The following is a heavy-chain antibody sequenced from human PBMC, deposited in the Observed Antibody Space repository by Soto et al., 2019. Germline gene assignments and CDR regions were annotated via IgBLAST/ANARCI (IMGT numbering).Heavy chain of an antibody. Sequence: GSLRVSCTTSGFTFGYSAMGWVRQAPWKGLEWVGFIRRKGYGVTTEYAASVNGRFTISRDDSKSIVYLQMNRLTTEDTAVYYCVRDKLEVELIPEFDYWGQGTMVTVSS. J-gene: IGHJ4*02. CDR3: VRDKLEVELIPEFDY. V-gene: IGHV3-49*04. CDR1: GFTFGYSA. D-gene: IGHD1-7*01. CDR2: IRRKGYGVTT.